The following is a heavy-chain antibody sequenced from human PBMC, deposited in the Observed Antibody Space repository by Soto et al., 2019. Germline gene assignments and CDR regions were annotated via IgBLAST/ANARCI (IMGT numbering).Heavy chain of an antibody. V-gene: IGHV3-48*03. J-gene: IGHJ4*02. D-gene: IGHD3-3*01. CDR2: ITRGGSII. Sequence: EVQLVESGGGLVQPGGSLRLSCAASGFTFSSYEMIWVRQAPGEGLECLSYITRGGSIIHYADSVKGRFTISRDNAKSSLYLQMNSLRAEDSAVYYCASVWSGYSGAQYWGQGTLVTVSS. CDR1: GFTFSSYE. CDR3: ASVWSGYSGAQY.